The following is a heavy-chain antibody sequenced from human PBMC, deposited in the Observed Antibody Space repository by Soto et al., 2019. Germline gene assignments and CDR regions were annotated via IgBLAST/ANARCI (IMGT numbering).Heavy chain of an antibody. Sequence: QVQLVESGGGLVKPGGSLRLSCAASGFTFSDYYMSWIRQAPGKGLEWVSYITSSSIYTNYADSVRGRFTSSRDNAKNSLYLQMNSLRAEDTAVYYCARQFYSGSYYHAFDIWGQGTMVTVSS. CDR3: ARQFYSGSYYHAFDI. D-gene: IGHD1-26*01. CDR1: GFTFSDYY. CDR2: ITSSSIYT. J-gene: IGHJ3*02. V-gene: IGHV3-11*06.